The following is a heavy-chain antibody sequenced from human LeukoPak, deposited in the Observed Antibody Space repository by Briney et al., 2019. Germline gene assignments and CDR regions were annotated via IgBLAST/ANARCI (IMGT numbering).Heavy chain of an antibody. CDR1: GFTFSSYA. CDR2: ISGSGGST. V-gene: IGHV3-23*01. CDR3: AKDRYCTSSSCPIDY. J-gene: IGHJ4*02. D-gene: IGHD2-2*01. Sequence: GGSLRLSCAASGFTFSSYAMSWVRQAPGKGLEWVSAISGSGGSTYYADSVKGRFTISRDNSKNTMYLQMNSLRVEDTALYYCAKDRYCTSSSCPIDYWGQGTMVIVSS.